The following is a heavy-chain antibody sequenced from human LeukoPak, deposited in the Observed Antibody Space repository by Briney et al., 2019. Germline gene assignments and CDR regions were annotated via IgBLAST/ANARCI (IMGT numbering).Heavy chain of an antibody. Sequence: ASVKVSCKASGYTFTGYYMHWVRQAPGQGLEWMGWINPNSGGTNYAQKFQGRVTMTRDTSISTAYMELSRLRSDDTAVYYCATQTTTYSSGWYAGFDYWGQGTLVTVSS. J-gene: IGHJ4*02. CDR3: ATQTTTYSSGWYAGFDY. CDR2: INPNSGGT. CDR1: GYTFTGYY. V-gene: IGHV1-2*02. D-gene: IGHD6-19*01.